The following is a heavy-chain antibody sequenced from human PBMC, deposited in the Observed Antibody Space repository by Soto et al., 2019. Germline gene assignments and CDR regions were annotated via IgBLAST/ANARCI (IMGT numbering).Heavy chain of an antibody. V-gene: IGHV4-34*01. CDR3: ARGSSNANNWFDP. Sequence: NPSETLSLTCAVYGGSFSGYYWSWIRQPPGKGLEWIGEIDHSGSTNYNPSLKSRVTISVDTSKNQFSLKLSSVTAADTAVYYCARGSSNANNWFDPWGQGTLVTVSS. CDR1: GGSFSGYY. D-gene: IGHD6-13*01. J-gene: IGHJ5*02. CDR2: IDHSGST.